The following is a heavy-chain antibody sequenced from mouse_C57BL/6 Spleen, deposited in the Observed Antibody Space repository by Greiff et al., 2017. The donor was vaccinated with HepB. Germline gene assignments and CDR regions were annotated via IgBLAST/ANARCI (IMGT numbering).Heavy chain of an antibody. Sequence: HVQLKESGAELVRPGASVTLSCKASGYTFTDYEMHWVKQTPVHGLEWIGAIDPETGGTAYNQKFKGKAILTADKSSSTAYMELRSLTSEDSAVYYSTRSGYYDYDGGFAYWGQGTLVTVSA. CDR1: GYTFTDYE. CDR3: TRSGYYDYDGGFAY. V-gene: IGHV1-15*01. D-gene: IGHD2-4*01. J-gene: IGHJ3*01. CDR2: IDPETGGT.